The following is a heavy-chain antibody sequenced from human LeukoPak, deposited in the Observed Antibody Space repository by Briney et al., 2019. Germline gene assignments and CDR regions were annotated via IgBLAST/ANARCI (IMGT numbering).Heavy chain of an antibody. CDR2: INHSGST. J-gene: IGHJ6*03. D-gene: IGHD6-6*01. V-gene: IGHV4-34*01. CDR3: ARGLFRIAARPDRYYYYYYMDV. CDR1: GGSFSGYY. Sequence: SETLSLTCAVYGGSFSGYYWSWIRQPPGKGLEWIGEINHSGSTNYNPSLKSRVTISVDTSKNQFSLKLRSVTAADTAVYYCARGLFRIAARPDRYYYYYYMDVWGKGTTVTVSS.